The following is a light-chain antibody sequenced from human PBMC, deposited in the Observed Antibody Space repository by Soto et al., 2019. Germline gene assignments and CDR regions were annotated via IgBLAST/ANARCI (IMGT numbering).Light chain of an antibody. J-gene: IGLJ2*01. CDR1: SSDVGGYNY. Sequence: QSALTQPASVSGSPGQSITISCTGTSSDVGGYNYVSWYQQHPGKAPKLMIYYVSNRPSGVSNRFSGSKSGNTASLTISGLQAEHEADYYCRSYTSSSTRVFGGGTKLTVL. CDR2: YVS. V-gene: IGLV2-14*01. CDR3: RSYTSSSTRV.